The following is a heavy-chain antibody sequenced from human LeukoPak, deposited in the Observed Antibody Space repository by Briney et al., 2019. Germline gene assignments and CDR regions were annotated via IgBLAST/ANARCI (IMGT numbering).Heavy chain of an antibody. CDR1: GFTFRTFA. CDR3: AKDGQSFNSMYDYFDS. V-gene: IGHV3-23*01. Sequence: PGGSLRLSCSTSGFTFRTFAMSWVRQAPGKGLEWVSSIGGGDTYYADSVKGRFIISGDDSRSTVDLQMSSLRAEDTAVYYCAKDGQSFNSMYDYFDSWGPGTLVTVSS. J-gene: IGHJ4*02. D-gene: IGHD2-8*01. CDR2: IGGGDT.